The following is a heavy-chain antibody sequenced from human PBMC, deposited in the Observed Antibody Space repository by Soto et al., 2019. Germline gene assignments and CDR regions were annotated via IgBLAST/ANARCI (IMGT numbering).Heavy chain of an antibody. CDR1: GFTFSSYG. V-gene: IGHV3-48*04. J-gene: IGHJ6*02. CDR2: IGTSGKTI. D-gene: IGHD4-4*01. CDR3: ARDPAIYSGNFDYGLDV. Sequence: VQLVESGGGVVQPGRSLRLSCAASGFTFSSYGMHWVRQAPGKGLEWVSYIGTSGKTIYYADSVRGRFTISRDNAKNSLYLQMNSLRAEDTAVYYCARDPAIYSGNFDYGLDVWGQGTTVTVSS.